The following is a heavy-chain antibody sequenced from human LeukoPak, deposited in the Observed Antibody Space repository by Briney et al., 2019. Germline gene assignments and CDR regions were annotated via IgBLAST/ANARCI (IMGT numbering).Heavy chain of an antibody. CDR2: INPNSGGT. CDR3: ARGEGSYYRRGPSDN. CDR1: GYTFTGYY. J-gene: IGHJ4*02. Sequence: ASVKVSCKASGYTFTGYYMHWVRQAPGQGLEWMGWINPNSGGTNYAQKFQGRVTMTRDTSISTAYMELSRLRSDDTAVYYCARGEGSYYRRGPSDNGGQEPRFTFSS. V-gene: IGHV1-2*02. D-gene: IGHD1-26*01.